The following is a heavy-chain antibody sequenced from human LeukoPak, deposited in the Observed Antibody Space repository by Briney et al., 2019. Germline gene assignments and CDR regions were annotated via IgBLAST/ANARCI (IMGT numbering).Heavy chain of an antibody. CDR3: ARIAAAGNNWFDP. J-gene: IGHJ5*02. CDR1: GGTFSSYA. D-gene: IGHD6-13*01. CDR2: IIPIFGTA. Sequence: ASVTVSCKASGGTFSSYAISWVRQAPGQGLEWMGGIIPIFGTANYAQKFQGRVTITTDESTSTAYMELSSLRSEDTAGYYCARIAAAGNNWFDPWGQGTLVTVSS. V-gene: IGHV1-69*05.